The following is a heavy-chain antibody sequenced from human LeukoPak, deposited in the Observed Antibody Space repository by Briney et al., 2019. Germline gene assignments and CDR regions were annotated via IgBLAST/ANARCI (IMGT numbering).Heavy chain of an antibody. V-gene: IGHV3-33*06. Sequence: PGGSLRLSCAASGFAFSSYAMSWVRQPPGKGLEWVAVIWDDGSNKYYGESVKGRFTISRDISKNMLYLQMNSLRVEDTAVYYCAKERGGQDWDFDLWGRGTLVTVSS. CDR2: IWDDGSNK. CDR1: GFAFSSYA. CDR3: AKERGGQDWDFDL. D-gene: IGHD3-10*01. J-gene: IGHJ2*01.